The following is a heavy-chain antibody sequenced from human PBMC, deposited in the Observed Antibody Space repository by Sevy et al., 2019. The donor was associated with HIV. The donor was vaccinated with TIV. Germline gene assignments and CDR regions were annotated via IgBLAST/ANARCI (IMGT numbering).Heavy chain of an antibody. CDR2: ISFDGSNK. D-gene: IGHD2-2*01. J-gene: IGHJ3*02. Sequence: GGSLRPSCAASGFTFSGYTLHWVRQAPGKGLEWVAVISFDGSNKYYVDSVKGRFTISRDNSKNTLYLQMNSLRPEDTAVYYCARGGWGIVVGSAAFDIWGQGTMVTVSS. CDR1: GFTFSGYT. V-gene: IGHV3-30-3*01. CDR3: ARGGWGIVVGSAAFDI.